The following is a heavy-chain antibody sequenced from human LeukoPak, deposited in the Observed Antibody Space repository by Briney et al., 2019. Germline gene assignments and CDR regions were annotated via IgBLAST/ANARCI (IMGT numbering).Heavy chain of an antibody. V-gene: IGHV4-39*07. Sequence: SETLSLTCTVSGGSISSSSYYWGWIRQPPGKGLEWIGSIYYSGSTYYNPSLKSRVAISVDTSKNQFSLKLSSVTAADTAVYYCARAFTLPYEGSNYFDYWGQGTLVTVSS. CDR3: ARAFTLPYEGSNYFDY. J-gene: IGHJ4*02. CDR2: IYYSGST. D-gene: IGHD3-16*01. CDR1: GGSISSSSYY.